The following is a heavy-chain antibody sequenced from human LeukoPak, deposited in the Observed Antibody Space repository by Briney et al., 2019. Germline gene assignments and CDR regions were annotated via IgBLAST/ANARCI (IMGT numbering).Heavy chain of an antibody. CDR2: INHSGST. Sequence: SETLSLTCAVYGGSFSGYYWSWIRQPPGKGLEWIGEINHSGSTNYNPSLKSRVTISVDTSKNQFSLKLSSVTAADTAVYYCARDLGHRGFDYWGQGTLVTVSS. J-gene: IGHJ4*02. CDR3: ARDLGHRGFDY. D-gene: IGHD3-16*01. CDR1: GGSFSGYY. V-gene: IGHV4-34*01.